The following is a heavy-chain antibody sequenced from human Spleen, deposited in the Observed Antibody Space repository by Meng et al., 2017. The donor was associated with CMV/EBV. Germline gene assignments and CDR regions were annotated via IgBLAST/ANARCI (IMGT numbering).Heavy chain of an antibody. CDR2: ISSSSSYI. Sequence: GGSLRLSCAASGFTFSSYSMNWVRQAPGKGLEWVSSISSSSSYIYYADSVKGRFTISRDNAKNSLYLQMTSLRAEDTAVYYCARDGRIAALDYWGQGTLVTVSS. CDR1: GFTFSSYS. V-gene: IGHV3-21*01. CDR3: ARDGRIAALDY. D-gene: IGHD6-13*01. J-gene: IGHJ4*02.